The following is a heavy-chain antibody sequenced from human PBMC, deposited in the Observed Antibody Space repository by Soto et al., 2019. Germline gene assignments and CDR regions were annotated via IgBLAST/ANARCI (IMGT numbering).Heavy chain of an antibody. J-gene: IGHJ6*02. CDR2: IYYSGST. CDR1: GGSISSSSYY. D-gene: IGHD6-19*01. Sequence: PSETLSLTCTVSGGSISSSSYYWGWIRQPPGKGLEWIGSIYYSGSTYYNPSLKSRVTISVDTSKNQFSLKLSSVTAADTAVYYCARHRAVAGKDYYYYGMDVWGQGTTVTVSS. V-gene: IGHV4-39*01. CDR3: ARHRAVAGKDYYYYGMDV.